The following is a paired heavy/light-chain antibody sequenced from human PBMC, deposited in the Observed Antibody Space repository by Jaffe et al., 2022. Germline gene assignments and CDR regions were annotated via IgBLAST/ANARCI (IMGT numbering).Light chain of an antibody. Sequence: QSVLTQPPSVSAAPGQKVTISCSGSSSNIGNNYVSWYQQLPGTAPKLLIYENNKRPSGIPDRFSGSKSDTSATLGITGLQTEDEADYYCGTWDTSLSVVVFGGGTKVTVL. V-gene: IGLV1-51*02. CDR1: SSNIGNNY. CDR2: ENN. CDR3: GTWDTSLSVVV. J-gene: IGLJ2*01.
Heavy chain of an antibody. Sequence: QITLKESGPTLVKPTQTLTLTCTFSGFSLTTSGVGVVWIRQPPGKALEWLGFIYWDDDKRYSPSLKSKLTITKDTSKNQVVLTMTNMDPVDTATYYCAHVYDFLTGYYNRRFRFDPWGQGILVTVSS. V-gene: IGHV2-5*02. CDR3: AHVYDFLTGYYNRRFRFDP. J-gene: IGHJ5*02. CDR1: GFSLTTSGVG. CDR2: IYWDDDK. D-gene: IGHD3-9*01.